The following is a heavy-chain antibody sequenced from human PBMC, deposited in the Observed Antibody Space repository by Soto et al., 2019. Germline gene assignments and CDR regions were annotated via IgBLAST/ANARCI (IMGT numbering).Heavy chain of an antibody. D-gene: IGHD4-17*01. V-gene: IGHV4-59*01. J-gene: IGHJ5*02. CDR1: GGSFSSYY. Sequence: PSETLSLTCTASGGSFSSYYWNWIRQSPGKGLEWIGYIYYSATTNYNPSLKSRVTISVDTSKNQFSLDLTSVTAADTAVYYCARETYGDYVGYFDPWGQGIQVTVSS. CDR3: ARETYGDYVGYFDP. CDR2: IYYSATT.